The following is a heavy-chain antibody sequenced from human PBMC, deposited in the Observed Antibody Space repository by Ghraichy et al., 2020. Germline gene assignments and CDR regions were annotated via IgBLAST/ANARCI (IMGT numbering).Heavy chain of an antibody. D-gene: IGHD3-10*01. V-gene: IGHV3-43*01. CDR2: IRGDGGT. J-gene: IGHJ4*02. CDR3: AKDQGGYKGVDY. CDR1: GFTFDKYT. Sequence: GESLNISCAASGFTFDKYTMHWVRQVPGKGLERVSLIRGDGGTFYADSVRGRFTVSRDNRKNSIYLQVNSLTTEDTAFYYCAKDQGGYKGVDYWGQGTLVTVSS.